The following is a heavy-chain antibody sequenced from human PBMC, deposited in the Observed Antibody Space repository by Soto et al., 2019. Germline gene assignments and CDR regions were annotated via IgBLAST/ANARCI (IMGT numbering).Heavy chain of an antibody. CDR2: ISFDGRVT. V-gene: IGHV3-30*04. D-gene: IGHD2-21*02. CDR1: GFTFNSLS. Sequence: QVHLVESGGGMVQPGTSLRLSCTASGFTFNSLSLHWVRQRPDKGLEWVAVISFDGRVTYYADFVKGRFTVSRDNSKNTIYLPVKSLRAEDTAVYYCAREPYGDSQYFDYWGQGTLVTVSS. J-gene: IGHJ4*02. CDR3: AREPYGDSQYFDY.